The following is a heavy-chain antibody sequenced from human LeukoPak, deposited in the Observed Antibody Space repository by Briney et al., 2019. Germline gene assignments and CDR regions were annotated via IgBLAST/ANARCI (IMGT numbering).Heavy chain of an antibody. CDR2: INPNSGGT. D-gene: IGHD5-18*01. CDR3: AREWVQLDAFDI. CDR1: RYTFTGYY. V-gene: IGHV1-2*02. Sequence: ASVKVSCKASRYTFTGYYMHWVRQAPGQGLEWMGWINPNSGGTNYAQKFQGRVTMTRDTSISTAYMELSRLRSDDTAVYYCAREWVQLDAFDIWGQGTMVTVSS. J-gene: IGHJ3*02.